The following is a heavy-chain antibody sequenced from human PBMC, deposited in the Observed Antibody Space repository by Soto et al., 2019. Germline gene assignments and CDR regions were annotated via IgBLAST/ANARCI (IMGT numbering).Heavy chain of an antibody. Sequence: EVQLVESGGGLLQPGGSLRLSCAVSGSTFSNDWMHWVRQAPGKGLVWVSHINSDGSNTNYADFVKGRFTIARDNAKNTVYLQMNSLRAEDTAVYYCARDRSYSLDVWGQGTMVTVSS. CDR3: ARDRSYSLDV. J-gene: IGHJ6*02. V-gene: IGHV3-74*01. CDR2: INSDGSNT. CDR1: GSTFSNDW.